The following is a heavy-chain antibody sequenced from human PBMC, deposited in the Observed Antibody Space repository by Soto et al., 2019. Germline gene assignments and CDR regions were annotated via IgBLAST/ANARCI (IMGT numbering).Heavy chain of an antibody. J-gene: IGHJ6*02. D-gene: IGHD3-3*01. V-gene: IGHV1-69*13. Sequence: GASVKVSCKASGGTFSSYAISWVRQAPGQRLEWMGGIIPIFGTANYAQKFQGRVTITADESTSTAYMELSSLRSEDTAVYYCARGRYYDFWSGYSKGNYYYGMDVWGQGTTVTVSS. CDR3: ARGRYYDFWSGYSKGNYYYGMDV. CDR1: GGTFSSYA. CDR2: IIPIFGTA.